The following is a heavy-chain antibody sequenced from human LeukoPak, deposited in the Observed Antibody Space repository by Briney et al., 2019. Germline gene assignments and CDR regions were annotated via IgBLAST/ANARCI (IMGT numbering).Heavy chain of an antibody. V-gene: IGHV3-66*01. J-gene: IGHJ5*02. CDR3: ARDHDILGWFDH. D-gene: IGHD3-9*01. Sequence: GRSVRLSCAASGFTVSSNYMSWVRQAPGKGLEWVSVIFSGGSTYYADSVKGRFTISRDNSKNTLYLQMNSLRAEDTAVYYCARDHDILGWFDHWGQGTLVTVSS. CDR2: IFSGGST. CDR1: GFTVSSNY.